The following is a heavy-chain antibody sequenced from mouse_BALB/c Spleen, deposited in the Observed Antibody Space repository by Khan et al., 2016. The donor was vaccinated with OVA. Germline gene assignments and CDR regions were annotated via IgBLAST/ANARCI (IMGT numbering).Heavy chain of an antibody. CDR3: AREGSSLCFDY. Sequence: VRLLESGPELVRPGALVNISCKASGFYFTDYNMHWVKQSHEKGLEWIGRIDPEYGSTIYDPKFKGKASMTLDTSSNTAYLQLNSLTSEDTAVYYCAREGSSLCFDYWGQGTMVTVSS. D-gene: IGHD6-1*01. CDR2: IDPEYGST. J-gene: IGHJ2*01. V-gene: IGHV14-1*02. CDR1: GFYFTDYN.